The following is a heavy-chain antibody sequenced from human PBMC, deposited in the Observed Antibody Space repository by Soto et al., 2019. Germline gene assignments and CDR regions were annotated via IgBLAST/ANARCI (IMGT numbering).Heavy chain of an antibody. V-gene: IGHV3-30*18. CDR1: GFTFSSYG. D-gene: IGHD3-10*01. Sequence: QVQLVESGGGVVQPGRSLRLSCAASGFTFSSYGMHWVRQAPGKGLEWVAVISYDGSNKYYADSVKGRFTISRDNSKNTLYLQMNSLRAEDTAVYYGAKASRSGYYFDYWGQGTLVTVSS. CDR3: AKASRSGYYFDY. J-gene: IGHJ4*02. CDR2: ISYDGSNK.